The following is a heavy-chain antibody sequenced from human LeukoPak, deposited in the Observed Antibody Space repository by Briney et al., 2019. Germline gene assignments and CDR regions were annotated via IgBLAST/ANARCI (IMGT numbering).Heavy chain of an antibody. CDR3: ARGGIVVVPAASVFDP. CDR1: GYTLTGYY. CDR2: INPNSGDT. J-gene: IGHJ5*02. D-gene: IGHD2-2*01. Sequence: ASVEVSCKASGYTLTGYYMHWVRQAPRQGLEWMGWINPNSGDTNYAQNFQGRVTMTRDTSISTAYMELSRLRSDDTAVYYCARGGIVVVPAASVFDPWGQGTLVTVSS. V-gene: IGHV1-2*02.